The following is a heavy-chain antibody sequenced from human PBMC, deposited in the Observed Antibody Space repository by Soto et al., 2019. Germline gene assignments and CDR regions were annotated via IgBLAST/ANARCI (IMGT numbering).Heavy chain of an antibody. Sequence: SETLSLTCTVFGGSISSGGYYWSLIRQHPGKGLEWIGYISYSGSTYYNPSLKIRVTISVDTSKNQFSLKLSSVTAADTAVYYCARYNWNYVFRYYYGMDVWGQGTTVTVSS. J-gene: IGHJ6*02. CDR3: ARYNWNYVFRYYYGMDV. CDR1: GGSISSGGYY. CDR2: ISYSGST. D-gene: IGHD1-7*01. V-gene: IGHV4-31*03.